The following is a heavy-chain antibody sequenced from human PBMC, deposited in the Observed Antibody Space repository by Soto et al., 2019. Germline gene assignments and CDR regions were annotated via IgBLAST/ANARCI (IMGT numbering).Heavy chain of an antibody. CDR2: IYWDDDK. J-gene: IGHJ6*02. CDR1: GFSLSTSGVG. V-gene: IGHV2-5*02. CDR3: AHLYYYDSSGSDYYYYGMDV. Sequence: QITLKESGPTLVKPTQTLTLTCTFSGFSLSTSGVGVGWIRQPPGKALEWLALIYWDDDKRYSPSLKSRLTITKDNSKNQVVLTMTNMDPVDTATYYCAHLYYYDSSGSDYYYYGMDVWGQGTTVTVSS. D-gene: IGHD3-22*01.